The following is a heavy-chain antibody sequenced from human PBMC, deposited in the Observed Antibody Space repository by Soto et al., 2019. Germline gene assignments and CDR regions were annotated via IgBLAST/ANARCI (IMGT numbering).Heavy chain of an antibody. Sequence: QVQLQESGPGLVKPSETLSLVCNVSGGSVSSGGYHWSWVRQPPGKGLEWIGYIYFSGITNYNPSLKSRVTISLDTSKNQFSLRLTSVTAADTAVYYCAREGLTKSVVAKGFDSWGQGTLVTVSS. CDR3: AREGLTKSVVAKGFDS. CDR1: GGSVSSGGYH. J-gene: IGHJ4*02. V-gene: IGHV4-61*08. D-gene: IGHD2-15*01. CDR2: IYFSGIT.